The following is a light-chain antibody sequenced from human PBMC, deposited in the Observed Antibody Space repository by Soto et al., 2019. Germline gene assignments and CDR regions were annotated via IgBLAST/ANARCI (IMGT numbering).Light chain of an antibody. Sequence: DIQMTQSPSSLSASLGDRVTITSRASQGIGNYLNWYRQKPGKAPELLIYGASNLQIGVPSRFSGSGSGTDFTLTISSLQPEDFATYYCQQSYATPVTVGGGTKVDI. CDR1: QGIGNY. V-gene: IGKV1-39*01. CDR3: QQSYATPVT. CDR2: GAS. J-gene: IGKJ4*01.